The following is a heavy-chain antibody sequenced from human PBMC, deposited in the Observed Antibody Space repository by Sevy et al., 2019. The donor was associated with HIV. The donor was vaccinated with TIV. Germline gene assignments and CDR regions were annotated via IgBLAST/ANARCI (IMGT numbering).Heavy chain of an antibody. D-gene: IGHD3-22*01. Sequence: GVSLRLSCVASGFTLSNYGMHWVRQAPGKGLEWVATIWNDMTNKYYADSAKGRFTISRDNSKNTLYLQMNSLRAEDTAVYYCASLPNNYYDRGGYSGDDAFDIWGQRTMVTVSS. J-gene: IGHJ3*02. CDR1: GFTLSNYG. CDR2: IWNDMTNK. V-gene: IGHV3-33*01. CDR3: ASLPNNYYDRGGYSGDDAFDI.